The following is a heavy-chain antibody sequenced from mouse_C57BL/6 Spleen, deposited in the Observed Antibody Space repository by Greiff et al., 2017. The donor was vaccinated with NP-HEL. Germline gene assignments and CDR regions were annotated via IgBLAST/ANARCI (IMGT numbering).Heavy chain of an antibody. CDR1: GFSLSTSGMG. D-gene: IGHD2-4*01. CDR2: IYWDDDK. V-gene: IGHV8-12*01. Sequence: QVTLKVCGPGILQSSQTLSLTCSFSGFSLSTSGMGVSWIRQPSGKGLEWLAHIYWDDDKRYNPSLKSRLTISKDTSRNQVFLKITSVDTADTATYYCARYDYDEDYFDYWGQGTTLTVSS. CDR3: ARYDYDEDYFDY. J-gene: IGHJ2*01.